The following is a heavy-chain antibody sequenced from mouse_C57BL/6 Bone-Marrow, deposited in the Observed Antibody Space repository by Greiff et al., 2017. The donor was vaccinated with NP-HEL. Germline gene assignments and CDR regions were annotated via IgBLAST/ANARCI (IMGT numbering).Heavy chain of an antibody. J-gene: IGHJ2*01. CDR1: GYTFTSYW. Sequence: QVQLQQSGAELAKPGASVKLSCKASGYTFTSYWMHWVKQRPGQGLEWIGYINPSSGYTKYNQKFKDKATFTADKSSSTAYMQLSSLTYEDSAVYYCARKLYYFDYWGQGTTLTVSS. V-gene: IGHV1-7*01. CDR3: ARKLYYFDY. D-gene: IGHD4-1*01. CDR2: INPSSGYT.